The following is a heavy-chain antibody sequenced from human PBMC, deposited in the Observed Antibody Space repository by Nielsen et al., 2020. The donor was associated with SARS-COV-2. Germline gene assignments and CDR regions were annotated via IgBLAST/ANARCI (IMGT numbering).Heavy chain of an antibody. V-gene: IGHV4-59*01. CDR3: ARDKGDSVFDF. CDR2: ISYSGST. D-gene: IGHD3-10*01. Sequence: RQAPGKGLELIGYISYSGSTHYNPSLKSRVTISSDTSKTQLSMNLSSVTPADTAMYYCARDKGDSVFDFWGQGTMVTVSS. J-gene: IGHJ3*01.